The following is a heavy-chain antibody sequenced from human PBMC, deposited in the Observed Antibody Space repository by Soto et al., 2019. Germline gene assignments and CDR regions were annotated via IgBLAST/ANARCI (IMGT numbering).Heavy chain of an antibody. CDR3: ARCYCTVGSCYTCWHFDL. V-gene: IGHV1-18*01. D-gene: IGHD2-15*01. J-gene: IGHJ2*01. Sequence: QAQLLQSGAEVKKPGASVKVSCQAGGYTFADYGISWGRQAPVQGLEWVGWIGPYNGNTNYAQNLQDRFTITTDTSTNTAYMELRSLRSDDTALYYCARCYCTVGSCYTCWHFDLWGRGTLLTVSS. CDR2: IGPYNGNT. CDR1: GYTFADYG.